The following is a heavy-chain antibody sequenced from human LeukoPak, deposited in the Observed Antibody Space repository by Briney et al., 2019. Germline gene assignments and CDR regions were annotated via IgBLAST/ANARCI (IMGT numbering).Heavy chain of an antibody. V-gene: IGHV3-48*03. CDR2: ISSSGSTI. D-gene: IGHD3-10*02. Sequence: AGGSLRLSCAASGFTFSVHGINWVRQAPGKGLEWVSYISSSGSTIYYADSVKGRFTISRDNAKNSLYLQMNSLRAEDTAVYYCAELGITMIGGVWGKGTTVTISS. CDR3: AELGITMIGGV. CDR1: GFTFSVHG. J-gene: IGHJ6*04.